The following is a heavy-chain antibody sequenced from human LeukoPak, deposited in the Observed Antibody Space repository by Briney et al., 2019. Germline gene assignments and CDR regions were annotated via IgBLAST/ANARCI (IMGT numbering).Heavy chain of an antibody. CDR3: SGSSSSSENDAY. CDR1: GFTFSSYA. J-gene: IGHJ4*02. D-gene: IGHD6-6*01. CDR2: ISYDGSKK. V-gene: IGHV3-30*04. Sequence: GGSLRLSCAASGFTFSSYAMHWVRQAPGKGLEWVAVISYDGSKKYYADSMKGRFTISRDNSKNTLYLQMNSLRAEDTAVYYCSGSSSSSENDAYWGQGTLVTVSS.